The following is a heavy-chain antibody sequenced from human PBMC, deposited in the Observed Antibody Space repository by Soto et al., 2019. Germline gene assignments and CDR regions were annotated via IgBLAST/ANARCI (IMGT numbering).Heavy chain of an antibody. D-gene: IGHD4-4*01. CDR1: GFTFSSYG. V-gene: IGHV3-33*01. Sequence: PGGSLRLSCAASGFTFSSYGMHWVRQAPGKGLEWVAVIWYDGSNKYYADSVKGRFTISRDNSKNTLYLQMNSLRAEDTAVYYCARTLTVTTGFDYWGQGTLVTVSS. J-gene: IGHJ4*02. CDR3: ARTLTVTTGFDY. CDR2: IWYDGSNK.